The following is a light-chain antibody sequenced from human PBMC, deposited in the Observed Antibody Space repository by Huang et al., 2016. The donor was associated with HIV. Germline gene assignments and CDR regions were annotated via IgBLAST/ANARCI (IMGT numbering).Light chain of an antibody. J-gene: IGKJ4*01. CDR1: QSVSSN. CDR3: QQYNNWPPLT. Sequence: EIVMTQSPATLSVSPGERATHSCRASQSVSSNLAWYQQKPGQAPRLLMYGASTRATGIPARFSGSGSGTEFTLTISSLQSEDFAVYYCQQYNNWPPLTFGGGTKVEIK. V-gene: IGKV3-15*01. CDR2: GAS.